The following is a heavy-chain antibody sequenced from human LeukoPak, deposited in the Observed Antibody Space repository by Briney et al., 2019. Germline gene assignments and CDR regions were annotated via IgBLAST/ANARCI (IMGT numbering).Heavy chain of an antibody. CDR1: GFTFSDYY. D-gene: IGHD1-26*01. J-gene: IGHJ1*01. Sequence: GGSLRLSCAASGFTFSDYYMSWIRQAPGKGLEWVSGISGNSRSTYHADSVKGRFTISKDNSKNTLYLQMNSLRVEDTAVYYCARMSGSYWSGYFQHWGQGTLVTVSS. V-gene: IGHV3-23*01. CDR2: ISGNSRST. CDR3: ARMSGSYWSGYFQH.